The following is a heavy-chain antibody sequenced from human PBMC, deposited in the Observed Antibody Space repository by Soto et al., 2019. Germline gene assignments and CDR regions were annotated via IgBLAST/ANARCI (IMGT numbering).Heavy chain of an antibody. D-gene: IGHD2-2*01. CDR3: ARWVLPAAIEPYGMDV. CDR2: IIPIFGTA. V-gene: IGHV1-69*01. Sequence: QVQLVQSGAEVKKPGSSVKVSCKASGGTFSSYAISWVRQAPGQGLEWMGGIIPIFGTANYAQKFQGRVTITADESASTAYMELSSLRSEDTAVYYCARWVLPAAIEPYGMDVWGQGTTVTVSS. J-gene: IGHJ6*02. CDR1: GGTFSSYA.